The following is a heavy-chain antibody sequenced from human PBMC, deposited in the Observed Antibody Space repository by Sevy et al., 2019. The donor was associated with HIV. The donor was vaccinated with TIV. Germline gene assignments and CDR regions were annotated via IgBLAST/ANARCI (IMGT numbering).Heavy chain of an antibody. V-gene: IGHV1-2*02. CDR1: GYTFTGQY. CDR2: INPNSGDT. J-gene: IGHJ4*02. D-gene: IGHD5-18*01. CDR3: SRDLRLRGYSYGCFDY. Sequence: ASVKVSCKASGYTFTGQYIHWVRQAPGQGLEWMGWINPNSGDTKYAQEFKGRVTMTRDTSISTAYMELVGLKSDDTAVYYCSRDLRLRGYSYGCFDYWGQGTLVTVSS.